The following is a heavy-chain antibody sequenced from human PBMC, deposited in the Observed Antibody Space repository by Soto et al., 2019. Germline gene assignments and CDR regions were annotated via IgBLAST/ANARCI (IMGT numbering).Heavy chain of an antibody. CDR2: IIPIFGTA. Sequence: SVKVSCKASGGTFSSYAISWVRQAPGQGLEWMGGIIPIFGTANYAQKFQGRVTITADESTSTAYMGLSSLRSEDTAVYYCARGRSGYTDLLDYWGQGTLVTVSS. CDR1: GGTFSSYA. J-gene: IGHJ4*02. CDR3: ARGRSGYTDLLDY. V-gene: IGHV1-69*13. D-gene: IGHD3-22*01.